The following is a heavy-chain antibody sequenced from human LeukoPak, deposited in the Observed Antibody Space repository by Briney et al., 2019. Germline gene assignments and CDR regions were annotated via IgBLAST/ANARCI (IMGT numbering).Heavy chain of an antibody. CDR1: GFTFSNYG. V-gene: IGHV3-15*01. D-gene: IGHD2-2*01. CDR2: IKSKGGGGTI. Sequence: GGSLRLSCAASGFTFSNYGMSWVRQAPGKGLEWVGRIKSKGGGGTIDYASPVKGRFTISRDDSENTLYLQMNSLRTDDTAVYYCSKDLPHTRAWALNYWGQGALVTVSS. J-gene: IGHJ4*02. CDR3: SKDLPHTRAWALNY.